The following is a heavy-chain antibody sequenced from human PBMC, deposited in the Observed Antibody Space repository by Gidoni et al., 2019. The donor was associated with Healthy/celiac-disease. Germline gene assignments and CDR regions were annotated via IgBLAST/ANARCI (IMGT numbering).Heavy chain of an antibody. J-gene: IGHJ5*02. CDR2: ISSSSSYI. V-gene: IGHV3-21*01. CDR3: ARPGGAGVTGFDP. CDR1: GFTFSSYS. Sequence: EVQLVESGGGLVKPGGSLRLSCAASGFTFSSYSMNWVRQAPGKGLEWVSSISSSSSYIYYADSVKGRFTISRDNAKNSLYLQMNSLRAEDTAVYYCARPGGAGVTGFDPWGQGTLVTVSS. D-gene: IGHD3-16*01.